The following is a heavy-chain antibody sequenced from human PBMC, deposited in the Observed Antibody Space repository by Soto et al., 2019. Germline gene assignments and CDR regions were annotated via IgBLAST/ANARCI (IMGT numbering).Heavy chain of an antibody. J-gene: IGHJ4*02. Sequence: QVQLVQSGAEAKKPGASVKVSCKASGYTFFSHDINWVRQASGQGLEWMGWVNPQSGKTEYAKKFQGRVTMTRDPSIDTADMELSRLTSEDTAIYYCDIYTPSFSYFNHWGKGALVTVSS. CDR1: GYTFFSHD. CDR3: DIYTPSFSYFNH. V-gene: IGHV1-8*02. CDR2: VNPQSGKT. D-gene: IGHD2-15*01.